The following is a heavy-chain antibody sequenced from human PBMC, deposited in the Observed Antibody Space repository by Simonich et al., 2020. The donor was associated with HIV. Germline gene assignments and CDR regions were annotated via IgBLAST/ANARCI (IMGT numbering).Heavy chain of an antibody. CDR3: AKVINGDDAFDI. J-gene: IGHJ3*02. D-gene: IGHD3-16*02. CDR2: INTDGSST. CDR1: GFTFSSYW. Sequence: EVQLVESGGGLVQPGGSLRLSCAASGFTFSSYWMHWVRQAPGKGLVWVSRINTDGSSTNDADSVKGRFTISRDNAKNTLYLQMNSLRAEDTAVYYCAKVINGDDAFDIWGQGTMVTVSS. V-gene: IGHV3-74*02.